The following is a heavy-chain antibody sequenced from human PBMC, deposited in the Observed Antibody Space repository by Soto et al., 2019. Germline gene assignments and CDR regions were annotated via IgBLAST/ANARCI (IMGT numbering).Heavy chain of an antibody. Sequence: EVQLVESGGGLVQPGGSLRLSCAVSGFDVNSNYMSWARQAPGKGLEWVSVIYAGGGTYYADSVKVRFTISRDNPKNTLYLQMTSLRAEDTAVYYCATGNHISGIDYWGQGTLVTVSS. V-gene: IGHV3-66*01. CDR1: GFDVNSNY. D-gene: IGHD1-1*01. J-gene: IGHJ4*02. CDR2: IYAGGGT. CDR3: ATGNHISGIDY.